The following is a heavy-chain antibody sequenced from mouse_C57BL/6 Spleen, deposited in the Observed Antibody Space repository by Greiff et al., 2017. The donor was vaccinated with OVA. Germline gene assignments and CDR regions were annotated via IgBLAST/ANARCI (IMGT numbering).Heavy chain of an antibody. J-gene: IGHJ2*01. Sequence: VKLVESGAELVRPGASVTLSCKASGYTFTDYEMHWVKQTPVHGLEWIGAIDPETGGTAYNQKFKGKAILTADKSSSTAYMELRSLTSEDSAVYYCTRGSSLFDYWGQGTTLTVSS. V-gene: IGHV1-15*01. CDR3: TRGSSLFDY. CDR1: GYTFTDYE. CDR2: IDPETGGT. D-gene: IGHD1-1*01.